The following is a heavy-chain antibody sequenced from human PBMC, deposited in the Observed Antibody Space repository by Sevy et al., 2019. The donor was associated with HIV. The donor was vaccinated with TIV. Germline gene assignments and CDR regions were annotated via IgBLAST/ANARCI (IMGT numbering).Heavy chain of an antibody. Sequence: GGSLRLSCAASGFTFSKYSMSWIRQTPGKELEWVSTFSFGCGKINCADSVKGRFTISRDDSRNTFYLQMNSLRAEDTAIYYCAREGCTKPHDYWGQGTVVTVSS. CDR3: AREGCTKPHDY. D-gene: IGHD2-8*01. CDR1: GFTFSKYS. J-gene: IGHJ4*02. CDR2: FSFGCGKI. V-gene: IGHV3-23*01.